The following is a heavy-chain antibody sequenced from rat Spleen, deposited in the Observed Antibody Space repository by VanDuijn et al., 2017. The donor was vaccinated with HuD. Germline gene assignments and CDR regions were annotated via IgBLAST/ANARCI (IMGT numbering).Heavy chain of an antibody. CDR1: GFTFNNYW. CDR3: TTRPYYSSLNWFPY. V-gene: IGHV5-31*01. J-gene: IGHJ3*01. CDR2: ITNTGDTT. D-gene: IGHD1-2*01. Sequence: EVQLVESGGGLVQPGRSLKLSCVASGFTFNNYWMTWIRQAPGKGLEWVASITNTGDTTYYRDSVKGRFTISRDNAKSTLYLQMDSLRSEDTATYYCTTRPYYSSLNWFPYWGQGTLVTVSS.